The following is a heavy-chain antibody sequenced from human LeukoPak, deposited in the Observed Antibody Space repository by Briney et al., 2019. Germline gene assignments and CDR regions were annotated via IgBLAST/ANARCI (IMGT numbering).Heavy chain of an antibody. J-gene: IGHJ3*02. D-gene: IGHD3-22*01. Sequence: SCAASGFTFSSYAMSWVRQAPGQGLEWMGGIIPIFGTANYAQKFQGRVTITADESTSTAYMELSSLRSEDTAVYYCYSSGYYEDDAFDIWGQGTMVTVSS. CDR1: GFTFSSYA. CDR2: IIPIFGTA. V-gene: IGHV1-69*01. CDR3: YSSGYYEDDAFDI.